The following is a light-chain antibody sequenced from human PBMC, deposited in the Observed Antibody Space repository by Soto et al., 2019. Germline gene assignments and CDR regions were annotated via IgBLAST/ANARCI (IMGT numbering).Light chain of an antibody. V-gene: IGKV3-15*01. Sequence: EIVMTQSPATLSVSPGETATLSCRASQRVGINLAWYQQKPGQAPRLLIYSASTRASGIPDRFSGSGSGTEFTLTISSLQSEDFATYYCQQSYSTAITFGQGTRLEIK. J-gene: IGKJ5*01. CDR3: QQSYSTAIT. CDR1: QRVGIN. CDR2: SAS.